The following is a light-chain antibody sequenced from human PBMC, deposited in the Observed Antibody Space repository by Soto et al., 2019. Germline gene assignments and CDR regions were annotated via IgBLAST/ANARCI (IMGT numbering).Light chain of an antibody. CDR3: SSYTSSSTLVV. CDR2: DVS. Sequence: QSALTQPASVSGSPGQSITISCTGTSSDVGGYNYVSWYQQHPGKVPKLMIYDVSNRPSGVSNRFSGSKSGNTASLTISGPQAEDEADYYCSSYTSSSTLVVFGGGTKLTVL. V-gene: IGLV2-14*01. CDR1: SSDVGGYNY. J-gene: IGLJ2*01.